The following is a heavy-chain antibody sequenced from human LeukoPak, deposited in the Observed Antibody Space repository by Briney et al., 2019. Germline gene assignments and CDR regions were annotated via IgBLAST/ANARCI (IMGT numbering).Heavy chain of an antibody. CDR2: IIPIFGTA. V-gene: IGHV1-69*13. Sequence: ASVKVSCKASGGTFSSYAISWVRQAPGQGLEWMGGIIPIFGTANYAQKFQGRVTITADESTSTAYMELSSLRSEDTAVYYCARADDYGDYEAGLEPSLYYGMDVWGQGTTVTVSS. CDR3: ARADDYGDYEAGLEPSLYYGMDV. D-gene: IGHD4-17*01. CDR1: GGTFSSYA. J-gene: IGHJ6*02.